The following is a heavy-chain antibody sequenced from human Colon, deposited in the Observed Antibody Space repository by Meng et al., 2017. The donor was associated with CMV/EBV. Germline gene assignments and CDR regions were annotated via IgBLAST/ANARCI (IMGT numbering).Heavy chain of an antibody. V-gene: IGHV3-11*04. J-gene: IGHJ6*02. CDR1: DFTFSEYY. CDR3: ATSPLISIFGVDRGSMDV. Sequence: GGSLRLSCTASDFTFSEYYMNWIRQAPGKRLEWISYISSSTSTIYYADSVKGRFTISRDNAKKSVYLQMNSLGAEDTAVYYCATSPLISIFGVDRGSMDVWGQGTTVTVSS. CDR2: ISSSTSTI. D-gene: IGHD3-3*02.